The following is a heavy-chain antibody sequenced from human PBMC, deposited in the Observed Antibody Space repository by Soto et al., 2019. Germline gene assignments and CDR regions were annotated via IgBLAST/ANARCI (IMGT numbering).Heavy chain of an antibody. D-gene: IGHD2-15*01. CDR1: GFTFSSYG. V-gene: IGHV3-30*03. Sequence: GGSLRLSCAASGFTFSSYGMHWVRQAPGKGLEWVAVISYDGSNKYYADYVKGRFTISRDNSKNTLYLQMNSLRAEDTAVYYCARGDYCSGGSCPLTLGPDAFDIWGQGTMVTVSS. J-gene: IGHJ3*02. CDR3: ARGDYCSGGSCPLTLGPDAFDI. CDR2: ISYDGSNK.